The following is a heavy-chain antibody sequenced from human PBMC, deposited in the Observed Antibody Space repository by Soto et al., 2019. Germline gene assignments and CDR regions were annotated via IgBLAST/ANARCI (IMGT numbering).Heavy chain of an antibody. CDR2: IIPILGLA. Sequence: QVQLVQSGAEVKKPGSSVKVSCKASGGTFSSYSISWVRQAPGQGLEWMGRIIPILGLANYAQKFQGRVTITAEKSTXXXXXXXXXXXXXXXXXXXXXXXXXXXXXXXXXXYFDYWGQGTLVTVSS. CDR3: XXXXXXXXXXXXXXYFDY. J-gene: IGHJ4*02. CDR1: GGTFSSYS. V-gene: IGHV1-69*02.